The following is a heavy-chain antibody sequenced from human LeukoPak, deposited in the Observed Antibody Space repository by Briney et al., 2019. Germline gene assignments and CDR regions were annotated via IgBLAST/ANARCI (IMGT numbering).Heavy chain of an antibody. Sequence: SETLSLTCAVSGGSISSGSYSWSWIRQPPGKGLEWIGYIYPRGSTYYNPSLKSRVILSLDKSANQFSLNLSSVTAADTAVYYGARFRPRAKANYLAFWGEGKLVTVS. CDR3: ARFRPRAKANYLAF. J-gene: IGHJ4*02. CDR2: IYPRGST. V-gene: IGHV4-30-2*01. CDR1: GGSISSGSYS.